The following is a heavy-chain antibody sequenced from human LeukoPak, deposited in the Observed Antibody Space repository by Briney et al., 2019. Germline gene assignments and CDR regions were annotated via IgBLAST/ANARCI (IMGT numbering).Heavy chain of an antibody. CDR1: GFTFSSYS. CDR2: ISSSSSYI. CDR3: ARGFWDLGYYGSGSYLDI. D-gene: IGHD3-10*01. J-gene: IGHJ3*02. V-gene: IGHV3-21*01. Sequence: GGSLRLSCAASGFTFSSYSMNWVRQAPGKGLEWVSSISSSSSYIYYADSVKGRFTISRDNAKNSLYLQMNSLRAEDTAVYYCARGFWDLGYYGSGSYLDIWGQGTMVTVSS.